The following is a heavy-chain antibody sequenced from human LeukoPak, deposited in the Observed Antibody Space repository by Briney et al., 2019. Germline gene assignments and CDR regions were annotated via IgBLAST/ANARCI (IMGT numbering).Heavy chain of an antibody. Sequence: SETLSLTCAVSGYSISSGFYWGWIRQPPGKGLEWIGSTYHSGSTYYNPSLKSRVTISADTSKNQFSLKLSSVTAADTAVYYCARLGWLQDYWGQGTLVTVSS. D-gene: IGHD5-18*01. J-gene: IGHJ4*02. CDR2: TYHSGST. CDR1: GYSISSGFY. CDR3: ARLGWLQDY. V-gene: IGHV4-38-2*01.